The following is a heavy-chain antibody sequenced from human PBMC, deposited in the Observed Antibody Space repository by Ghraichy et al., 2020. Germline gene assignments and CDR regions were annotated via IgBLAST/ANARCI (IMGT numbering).Heavy chain of an antibody. CDR3: ARRLRGYGSGRPFDY. V-gene: IGHV4-39*01. CDR1: GASISSSGYY. CDR2: IYYSGSM. D-gene: IGHD6-19*01. J-gene: IGHJ4*02. Sequence: SETLSLTCTVSGASISSSGYYWGWIRPPPGKRLEWIGSIYYSGSMYYNPSLKSRVTISVDTSKNQFSLRLTSVTAADTSVYYCARRLRGYGSGRPFDYWGQGILVTVSS.